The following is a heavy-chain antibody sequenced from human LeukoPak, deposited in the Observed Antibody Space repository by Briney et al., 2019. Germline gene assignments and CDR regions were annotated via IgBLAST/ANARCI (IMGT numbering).Heavy chain of an antibody. Sequence: SLRLSCAASGFTFDDYAMHWVRPAPGEGLEWVSGNSWNSGSIGYADSVKGRFTISRDNAKNSLYLQMNSLRAEDTALYYCAKDMVFRSGWYGWFDPWGQGTLVTVSS. V-gene: IGHV3-9*01. D-gene: IGHD6-19*01. CDR1: GFTFDDYA. J-gene: IGHJ5*02. CDR2: NSWNSGSI. CDR3: AKDMVFRSGWYGWFDP.